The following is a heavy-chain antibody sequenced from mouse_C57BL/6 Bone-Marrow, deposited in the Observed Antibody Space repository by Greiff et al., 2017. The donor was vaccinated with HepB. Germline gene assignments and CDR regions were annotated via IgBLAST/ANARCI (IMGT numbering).Heavy chain of an antibody. D-gene: IGHD2-5*01. V-gene: IGHV14-4*01. CDR2: IDPENGDT. CDR3: TTSYSNYVFAY. J-gene: IGHJ3*01. CDR1: GFNIKDDY. Sequence: VQLQQSGAELVRPGASVKLSCTASGFNIKDDYMPWVKQRPEQGLEWIGWIDPENGDTEYASKFQGKATITADTSSNTAYLQLSSLTSEDTAVYYCTTSYSNYVFAYWGQGTLVTVSA.